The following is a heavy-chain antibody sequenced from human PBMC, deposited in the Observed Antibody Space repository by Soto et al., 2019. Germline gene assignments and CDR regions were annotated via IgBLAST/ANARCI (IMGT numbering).Heavy chain of an antibody. V-gene: IGHV3-30*03. CDR2: ISYDGSNK. CDR3: LLSGYEEDY. CDR1: GFTFSSYD. D-gene: IGHD5-12*01. J-gene: IGHJ4*02. Sequence: QVQLVESGGGVVQPGRSLRLSCSASGFTFSSYDMHWVRQAPGKGLEWVAFISYDGSNKYYVASVKGRFTISRDNSKNTLYLQMNSLRGEDTAVYYCLLSGYEEDYWGQGTLVTVSS.